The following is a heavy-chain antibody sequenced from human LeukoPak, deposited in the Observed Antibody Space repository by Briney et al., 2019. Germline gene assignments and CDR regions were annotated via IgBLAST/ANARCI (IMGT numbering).Heavy chain of an antibody. V-gene: IGHV3-15*01. D-gene: IGHD2-2*01. Sequence: GGSLRLTCAASGFTFSNAWMSWVRQAPGKGLEWVGRIKSKTDGGTTDYAAPVKGRFTISRDDSKNTLYLQMNSLKTEDTAVYYCTTDSSSSTSFGAFDIWGQGTMVTVSS. CDR2: IKSKTDGGTT. CDR3: TTDSSSSTSFGAFDI. J-gene: IGHJ3*02. CDR1: GFTFSNAW.